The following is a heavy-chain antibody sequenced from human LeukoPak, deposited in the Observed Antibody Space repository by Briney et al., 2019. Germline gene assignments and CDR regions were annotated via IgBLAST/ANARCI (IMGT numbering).Heavy chain of an antibody. CDR1: GFTFSSYW. Sequence: GGSLRLSCAASGFTFSSYWMSWVRQAPGKGLEWVANIKQDGSERYYVDSVKGRFTISRDNAKNSLYLQMNSLRAEDTAVYYCARDLLSDYGEDWYFDLWGRGTLVTVSS. CDR2: IKQDGSER. V-gene: IGHV3-7*01. J-gene: IGHJ2*01. CDR3: ARDLLSDYGEDWYFDL. D-gene: IGHD4-17*01.